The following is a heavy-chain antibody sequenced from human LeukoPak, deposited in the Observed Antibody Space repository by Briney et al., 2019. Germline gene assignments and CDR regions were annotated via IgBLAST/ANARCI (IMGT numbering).Heavy chain of an antibody. D-gene: IGHD5-18*01. J-gene: IGHJ3*02. CDR1: GFTFDDYA. V-gene: IGHV3-21*01. CDR2: ISSSSSYI. Sequence: PGRSLRLSCAASGFTFDDYAMHWVRQAPGKGLEWVSSISSSSSYIYYADSVKGRFTISRDNAKNSLYLQMNSLRAEDTAVYYCARLVTAYDAFDIWGQGTMVTVSS. CDR3: ARLVTAYDAFDI.